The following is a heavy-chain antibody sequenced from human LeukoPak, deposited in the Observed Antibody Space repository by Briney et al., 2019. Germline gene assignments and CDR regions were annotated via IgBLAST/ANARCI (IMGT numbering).Heavy chain of an antibody. CDR1: GFTFSNYE. D-gene: IGHD4-11*01. Sequence: GGSLRLSCAASGFTFSNYEMHWVRQAPGKGLEWVSYISSSGSTIYYADSVKGRFTISRDNAKNSLYLQMNSLRAEDTAVYYCARGSRDYQFAFDIWGQGTMVTVSS. V-gene: IGHV3-48*03. CDR3: ARGSRDYQFAFDI. CDR2: ISSSGSTI. J-gene: IGHJ3*02.